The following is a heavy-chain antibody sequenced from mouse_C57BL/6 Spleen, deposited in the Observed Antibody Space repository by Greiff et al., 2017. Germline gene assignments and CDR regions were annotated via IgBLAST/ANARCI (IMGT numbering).Heavy chain of an antibody. CDR3: ASGSPYYAMDY. V-gene: IGHV14-3*01. CDR1: GFNIQNTY. D-gene: IGHD2-2*01. CDR2: IDPANGNT. Sequence: EVQLQQSVAELVRPGASVKLSCTASGFNIQNTYMHWVKQRPEQGLEWIGRIDPANGNTKYAPKFQGKATITADTSSNTAYLQLSSLTSEDTAIYYCASGSPYYAMDYWGQGTSVTVSS. J-gene: IGHJ4*01.